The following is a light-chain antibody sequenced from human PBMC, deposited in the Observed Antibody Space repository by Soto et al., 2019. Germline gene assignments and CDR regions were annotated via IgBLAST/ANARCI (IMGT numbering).Light chain of an antibody. Sequence: QSVLPQPHSVSAAPGQKVTISCSGSSSNIGYNYESWYQQLPGTATKLLIYDNNKRPSGITDRFSGSKSGTSATLGLTGLQTGDEADYYCGTWASSLGVSYVVGTGTEVTV. V-gene: IGLV1-51*01. CDR1: SSNIGYNY. CDR3: GTWASSLGVSYV. J-gene: IGLJ1*01. CDR2: DNN.